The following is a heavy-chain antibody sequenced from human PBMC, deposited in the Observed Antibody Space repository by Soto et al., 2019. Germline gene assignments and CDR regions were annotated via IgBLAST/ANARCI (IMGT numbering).Heavy chain of an antibody. J-gene: IGHJ4*02. CDR2: IWYDGSNK. CDR1: GFTFSSHG. Sequence: QVQLVESGGGVVQPGRSLRLSCAASGFTFSSHGMHWVRQAPGTGLEWVAVIWYDGSNKYYADSVKGRFTIARDDSKNMVYLQMNSLRAEDTAVYYCVREGWYSIQAPYWGQGTLVTVSS. CDR3: VREGWYSIQAPY. D-gene: IGHD2-15*01. V-gene: IGHV3-33*01.